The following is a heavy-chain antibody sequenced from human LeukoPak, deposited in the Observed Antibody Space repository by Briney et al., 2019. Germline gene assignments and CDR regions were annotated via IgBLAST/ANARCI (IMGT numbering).Heavy chain of an antibody. CDR1: GGSISSGSYY. D-gene: IGHD3-3*01. CDR3: AREYYDFWSGLAVYYFDY. J-gene: IGHJ4*02. Sequence: SETLSLTCTVSGGSISSGSYYWSWIRQPAGKGLEWIGRIYTSGSTNYNPSLKSRVTISVDTSKNQFSLKLSSVTAADTAVYYCAREYYDFWSGLAVYYFDYWGQGTLVTVSS. V-gene: IGHV4-61*02. CDR2: IYTSGST.